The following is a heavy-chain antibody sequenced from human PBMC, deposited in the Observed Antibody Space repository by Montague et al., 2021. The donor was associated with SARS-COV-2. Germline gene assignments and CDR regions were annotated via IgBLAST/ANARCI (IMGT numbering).Heavy chain of an antibody. Sequence: SETLSLTCAVYSGSVSDFTWPWISHSPSTGLELIWEINHTGSATYNQSLKRRVTLSIAPSKNQFTMKLQSVTAADTAAYYCARGQVTISGDLICIPAAGHLDGWGQGTSVTVSS. D-gene: IGHD3-3*01. CDR2: INHTGSA. CDR1: SGSVSDFT. CDR3: ARGQVTISGDLICIPAAGHLDG. J-gene: IGHJ3*01. V-gene: IGHV4-34*01.